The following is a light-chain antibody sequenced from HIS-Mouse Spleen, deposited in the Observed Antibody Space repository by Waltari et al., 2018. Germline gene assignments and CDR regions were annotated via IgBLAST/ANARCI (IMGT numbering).Light chain of an antibody. Sequence: QSALNQAASGSGSPGQADTISCTGNSRDGGSYKLVSRYQQHPGKAPKLRFYEGSKRPSGVSNRFSGSKSGNTASLTISGLQAEDEADYYCSSYTSSSTVVFGGGTKLTVL. CDR1: SRDGGSYKL. V-gene: IGLV2-14*02. CDR3: SSYTSSSTVV. CDR2: EGS. J-gene: IGLJ2*01.